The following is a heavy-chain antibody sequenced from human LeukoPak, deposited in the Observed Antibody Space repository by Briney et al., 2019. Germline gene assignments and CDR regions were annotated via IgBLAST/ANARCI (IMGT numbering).Heavy chain of an antibody. CDR2: INPNSGGT. Sequence: GASVKVSCKASGYTFTGYYMHWVRQAPGQGLEWMGWINPNSGGTNYAQKFQGRVTITRDTSISTAYMELSRLRSDDTAVYYCASWEGGYSYGYIGYWGQGTLVTVSS. D-gene: IGHD5-18*01. V-gene: IGHV1-2*02. CDR1: GYTFTGYY. J-gene: IGHJ4*02. CDR3: ASWEGGYSYGYIGY.